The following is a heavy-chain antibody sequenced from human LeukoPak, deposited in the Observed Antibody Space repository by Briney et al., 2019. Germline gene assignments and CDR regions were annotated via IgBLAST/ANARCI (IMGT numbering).Heavy chain of an antibody. CDR2: ISSSSSYI. CDR3: AKSDGYYYGSGSYGVVHFDY. J-gene: IGHJ4*02. Sequence: PGGSLRLSCAASGFTFSSYGMHWVRQAPGKGLEWVSSISSSSSYIYYADSVKGRFTISRDNAKNSLYLQMNSLRAEDTALYYCAKSDGYYYGSGSYGVVHFDYWGQGTLVTVSS. CDR1: GFTFSSYG. D-gene: IGHD3-10*01. V-gene: IGHV3-21*04.